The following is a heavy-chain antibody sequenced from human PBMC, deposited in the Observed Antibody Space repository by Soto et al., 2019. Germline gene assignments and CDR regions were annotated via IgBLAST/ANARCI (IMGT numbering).Heavy chain of an antibody. CDR3: ARHESRGSIAAPNWFDP. D-gene: IGHD6-6*01. CDR2: IYPGDSDT. Sequence: PGESLKISCKGSGYSFTSYWIGWVRQMPGKGLEWMGIIYPGDSDTRYSPSFQGQVTIPADKSISTAYLQWSSLKASDTAMYYCARHESRGSIAAPNWFDPWGQGTLVTVSS. CDR1: GYSFTSYW. V-gene: IGHV5-51*01. J-gene: IGHJ5*02.